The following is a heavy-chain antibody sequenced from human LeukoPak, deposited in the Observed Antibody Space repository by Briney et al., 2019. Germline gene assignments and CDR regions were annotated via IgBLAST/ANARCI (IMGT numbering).Heavy chain of an antibody. D-gene: IGHD3-16*01. V-gene: IGHV4-34*01. CDR1: GESFSAYY. J-gene: IGHJ4*02. CDR3: ASGNRLPKYQS. CDR2: IYYSGST. Sequence: SETLSLTCAVYGESFSAYYWSWLRQPPGKGLEWIGSIYYSGSTYYNPSLKSRVTISVDTSKNQFSLKLSSVTAADTAVYYCASGNRLPKYQSWGQGTLVTVSS.